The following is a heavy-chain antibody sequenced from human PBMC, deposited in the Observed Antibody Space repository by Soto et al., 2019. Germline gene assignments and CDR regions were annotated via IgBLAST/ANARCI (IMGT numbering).Heavy chain of an antibody. D-gene: IGHD6-6*01. V-gene: IGHV3-30*18. CDR1: GFTFSIYG. CDR3: AKVLGSSSAYYYGMDV. CDR2: ISYDGSNK. Sequence: GGSLRLSCAASGFTFSIYGMHWVRQAPGKGLEWVAVISYDGSNKYYADSVKGRFTISRDNSKNTLYLQMNSLRAEDTAVYYCAKVLGSSSAYYYGMDVWGQGTTVTXSS. J-gene: IGHJ6*02.